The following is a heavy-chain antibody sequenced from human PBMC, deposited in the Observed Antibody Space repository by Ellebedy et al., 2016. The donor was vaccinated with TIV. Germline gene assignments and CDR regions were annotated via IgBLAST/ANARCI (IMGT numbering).Heavy chain of an antibody. Sequence: ASVKVSCKASGYTFTSYGISWVRQAPGQGLEWMGWISAYNGNTNYAQKLQGRVTITRDTSASTAYMELSSLRSNDTAVYYCARGEVIWFGELVDYWGQGTLVTVSS. CDR3: ARGEVIWFGELVDY. V-gene: IGHV1-18*01. CDR1: GYTFTSYG. J-gene: IGHJ4*02. CDR2: ISAYNGNT. D-gene: IGHD3-10*01.